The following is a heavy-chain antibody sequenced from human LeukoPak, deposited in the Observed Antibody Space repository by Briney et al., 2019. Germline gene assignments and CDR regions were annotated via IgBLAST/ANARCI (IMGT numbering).Heavy chain of an antibody. CDR1: GFTVSSNY. J-gene: IGHJ5*02. D-gene: IGHD1-7*01. V-gene: IGHV3-66*01. CDR2: IYSGGST. Sequence: GGSLRLSCAASGFTVSSNYMSWVRQAPGKGLEWVSVIYSGGSTYYADSVKGRFTISRDNSKNTLYLQMNSLRAEDTAVYYCARVASDWNYRFDPWGQGTLVTVSS. CDR3: ARVASDWNYRFDP.